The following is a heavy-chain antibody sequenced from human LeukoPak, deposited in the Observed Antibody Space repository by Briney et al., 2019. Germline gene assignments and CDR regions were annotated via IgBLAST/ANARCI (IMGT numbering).Heavy chain of an antibody. V-gene: IGHV4-39*07. CDR1: GGSISSSSYY. Sequence: PSETLSLTCTVSGGSISSSSYYWGWIRQPPGKGLEWIGSIYYSGSTYYNPSLKSRVTISVDTSKNQFSLKLSSVTAADTAVYYCARFGRGGAAGIGYYGMDVWGQGTTVTVSS. D-gene: IGHD6-13*01. CDR2: IYYSGST. CDR3: ARFGRGGAAGIGYYGMDV. J-gene: IGHJ6*02.